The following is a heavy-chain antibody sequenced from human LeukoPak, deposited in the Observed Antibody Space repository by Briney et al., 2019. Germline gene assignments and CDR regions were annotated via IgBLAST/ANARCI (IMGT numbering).Heavy chain of an antibody. CDR2: FSHRGGS. J-gene: IGHJ3*02. Sequence: PSETLSLTCTVSGYSLSSGFFCDWIRQSPGKGLEWIGSFSHRGGSYHNPSLKSRVTISVDTSKNQFSLKLLSVTAADTAVYYCARVLTHYDILTGYRRESNAFDIWGQGTMVTVSS. CDR3: ARVLTHYDILTGYRRESNAFDI. CDR1: GYSLSSGFF. V-gene: IGHV4-38-2*02. D-gene: IGHD3-9*01.